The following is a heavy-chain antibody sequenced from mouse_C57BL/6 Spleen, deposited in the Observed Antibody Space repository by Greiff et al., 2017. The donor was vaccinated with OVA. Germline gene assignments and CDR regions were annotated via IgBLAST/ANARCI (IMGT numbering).Heavy chain of an antibody. V-gene: IGHV1-72*01. CDR2: IDPNSGGT. CDR3: AAYYSNEGKYYCAMDY. D-gene: IGHD2-5*01. J-gene: IGHJ4*01. CDR1: GYTFTSYW. Sequence: QVQLQQPGAELVKPGASVKLSCKASGYTFTSYWMHWVKQRPGRGLEWIGRIDPNSGGTKYNEKFKSKATLTVDKPSSTAYMQLSSLTSEDSAVYYCAAYYSNEGKYYCAMDYWGQGTSVTVSS.